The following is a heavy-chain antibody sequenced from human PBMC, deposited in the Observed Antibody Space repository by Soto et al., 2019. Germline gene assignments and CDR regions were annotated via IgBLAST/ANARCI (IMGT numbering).Heavy chain of an antibody. CDR3: AREHNSGLNNLDS. CDR1: GYSFTDYY. CDR2: INPNSGAT. D-gene: IGHD6-19*01. V-gene: IGHV1-2*02. J-gene: IGHJ4*02. Sequence: QVHLVQSGAEVKKPGASVKVSCKTSGYSFTDYYVHWVRQAPGQGLEWMGWINPNSGATNYAQQFQGRVTMTGDTSISTAYMELIRLRSDDTAVYYCAREHNSGLNNLDSWGQGTLVTVSS.